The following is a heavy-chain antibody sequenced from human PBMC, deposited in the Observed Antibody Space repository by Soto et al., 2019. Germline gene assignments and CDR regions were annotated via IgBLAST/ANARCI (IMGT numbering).Heavy chain of an antibody. CDR3: ARGREYSSSGIDY. CDR1: GGSFSGYY. J-gene: IGHJ4*02. Sequence: QVQLQQWGAGLLKPSETLSLTCAVYGGSFSGYYWSWIRQPPGKGLEWIGEINHSGSTNYNPSLKSRVTISVDTSKNQFSLKLSSVTAADTAVYYCARGREYSSSGIDYWGQGTLVTVSS. V-gene: IGHV4-34*01. D-gene: IGHD6-6*01. CDR2: INHSGST.